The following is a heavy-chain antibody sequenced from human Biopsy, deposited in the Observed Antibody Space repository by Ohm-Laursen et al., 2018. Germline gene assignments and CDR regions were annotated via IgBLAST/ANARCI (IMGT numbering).Heavy chain of an antibody. CDR3: ALQSVAQMKNFDY. J-gene: IGHJ4*02. CDR2: ISPRSGDT. D-gene: IGHD6-19*01. CDR1: GYTFTTYY. V-gene: IGHV1-2*02. Sequence: ASVKVSCKASGYTFTTYYIHWVRQAPGQGLEWMGWISPRSGDTNYAHKFQGNITMTRDTSMSTAYMEMSRLRCDDTAVYYCALQSVAQMKNFDYWGQGTLVTVSS.